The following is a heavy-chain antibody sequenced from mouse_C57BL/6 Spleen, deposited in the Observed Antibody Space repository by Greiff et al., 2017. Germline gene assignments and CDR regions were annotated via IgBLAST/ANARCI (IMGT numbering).Heavy chain of an antibody. J-gene: IGHJ1*03. CDR2: IDPSDSYT. V-gene: IGHV1-69*01. CDR1: GYTFTSYW. Sequence: QVQLQQPGAELVMPGASVKLSCKASGYTFTSYWMHWVKQRPGQGLEWIGEIDPSDSYTNYNQKFKGKSTLTVDKSSSPAYMQLSSLTSEDSAVYYCARSGGYYDYDVRYFDVWGTGTTVTVSS. CDR3: ARSGGYYDYDVRYFDV. D-gene: IGHD2-4*01.